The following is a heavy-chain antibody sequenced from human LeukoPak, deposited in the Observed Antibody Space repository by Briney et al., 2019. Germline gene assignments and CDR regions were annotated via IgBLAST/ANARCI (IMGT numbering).Heavy chain of an antibody. CDR1: RGSLSSYY. Sequence: SETLSLTRTVSRGSLSSYYWSWIRQPAGKGVEWIGRIFSSGRINYNPSLKSRVTISVDTSKHQFSLKLSSVTAADTALYYCSRGPGSGWYYFDYWGEGTLVTVSS. J-gene: IGHJ4*02. D-gene: IGHD6-19*01. CDR2: IFSSGRI. CDR3: SRGPGSGWYYFDY. V-gene: IGHV4-4*07.